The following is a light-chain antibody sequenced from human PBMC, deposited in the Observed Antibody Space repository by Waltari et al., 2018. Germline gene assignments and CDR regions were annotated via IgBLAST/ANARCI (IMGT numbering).Light chain of an antibody. CDR2: EAS. CDR3: QPRRNWPLT. J-gene: IGKJ4*01. Sequence: EIVLTQSPATLSLSPGERATLSCRASHSVNWYLAWYQQRPGQAPRLLIYEASNRATGIPARFSGRWSETDFTLTISSLQPEDSAVYYCQPRRNWPLTFGGGTKVEIK. CDR1: HSVNWY. V-gene: IGKV3-11*01.